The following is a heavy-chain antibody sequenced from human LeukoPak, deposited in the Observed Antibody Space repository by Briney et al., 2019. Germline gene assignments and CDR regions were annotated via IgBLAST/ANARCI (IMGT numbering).Heavy chain of an antibody. V-gene: IGHV3-7*03. CDR2: IKRDGSEK. D-gene: IGHD2-2*01. CDR3: AREGIVVVPAAILPYYYYGMDV. Sequence: GGSLRLSCAASGFTFSTYWMNWVRQAPGKGLEWVANIKRDGSEKYYVDSVKGRFTISRDNAKNSLYLQMNSLRAEDTAVYYCAREGIVVVPAAILPYYYYGMDVWGQGTTVTVSS. J-gene: IGHJ6*02. CDR1: GFTFSTYW.